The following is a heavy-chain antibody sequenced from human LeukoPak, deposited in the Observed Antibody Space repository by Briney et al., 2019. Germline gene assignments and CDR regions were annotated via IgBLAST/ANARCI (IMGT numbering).Heavy chain of an antibody. D-gene: IGHD6-19*01. CDR2: IYRSGST. Sequence: PGGSLRLSCAASGFTVSSNYMTWVRQAPGKGLEWVSIIYRSGSTSYSDSVKGRFTISRDNSKNTLYLQMNTLRAEDTAVYYCATTARNSAWFKVIDYWGRGTLVTVSS. J-gene: IGHJ4*02. V-gene: IGHV3-53*01. CDR3: ATTARNSAWFKVIDY. CDR1: GFTVSSNY.